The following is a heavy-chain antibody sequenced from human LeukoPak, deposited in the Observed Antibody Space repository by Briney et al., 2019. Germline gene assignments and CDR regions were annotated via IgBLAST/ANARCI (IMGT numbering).Heavy chain of an antibody. CDR3: ARDLTMVRDR. J-gene: IGHJ4*02. D-gene: IGHD3-10*01. CDR1: GFTFSSYE. CDR2: ISSSGSTI. Sequence: GGSLRLSRAASGFTFSSYEMNWVRQAPGKGLEWVSYISSSGSTIYYADSVKGRFTISRDNAKNSLYLQMNSLRAEDTAVYYCARDLTMVRDRGGQGTLVTVSS. V-gene: IGHV3-48*03.